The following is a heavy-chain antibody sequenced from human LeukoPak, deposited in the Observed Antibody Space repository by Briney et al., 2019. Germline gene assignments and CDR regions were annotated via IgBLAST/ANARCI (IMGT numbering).Heavy chain of an antibody. CDR3: ARNVSMVRGVTRLNWFDP. CDR2: IYYSGST. Sequence: SETLSLTCTVAGGSMSSSNYYWGWIRQPPGQGLEWIGSIYYSGSTHYNPSLKSRVTISVDTSKKQFFLKLSSVTAADTAVYYCARNVSMVRGVTRLNWFDPWGQGTLVTVSS. J-gene: IGHJ5*02. CDR1: GGSMSSSNYY. V-gene: IGHV4-39*01. D-gene: IGHD3-10*01.